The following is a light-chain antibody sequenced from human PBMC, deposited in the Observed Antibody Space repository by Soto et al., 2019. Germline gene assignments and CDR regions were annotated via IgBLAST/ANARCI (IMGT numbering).Light chain of an antibody. J-gene: IGKJ1*01. CDR1: QGIRND. Sequence: DIQMTQFPSSLSASVGDRVTITCRASQGIRNDLDWYQQKPGKAPKRLIYAASSLQSGVPSRFRRSGSGTEFTLAISSLQPEDFATFYCLQHSTYPLTFGQGTKVEIK. V-gene: IGKV1-17*01. CDR3: LQHSTYPLT. CDR2: AAS.